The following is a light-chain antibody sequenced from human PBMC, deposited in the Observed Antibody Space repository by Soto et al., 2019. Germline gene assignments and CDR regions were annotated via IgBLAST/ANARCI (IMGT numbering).Light chain of an antibody. CDR2: GNT. CDR3: LSFDSSLSVV. J-gene: IGLJ2*01. CDR1: SSNIGAGYD. V-gene: IGLV1-40*01. Sequence: QSALTQPPSVSGAPGQRVNISCTGSSSNIGAGYDVHWYQQLPGRAPKLLIYGNTNRPSGVPDRFSGSKSGTSASLAITGLQAEDEADYYCLSFDSSLSVVFGGGTKLTVL.